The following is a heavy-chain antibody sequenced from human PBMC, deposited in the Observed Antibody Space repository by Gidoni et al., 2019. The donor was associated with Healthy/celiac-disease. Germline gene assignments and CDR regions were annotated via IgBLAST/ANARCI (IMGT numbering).Heavy chain of an antibody. D-gene: IGHD3-3*01. V-gene: IGHV3-7*05. J-gene: IGHJ6*04. Sequence: EVQLVESGGGLVQPGGSLRLSCAASGVTFSSYWMLWVRQAPGKGLEWVANIKQDGSEKYYVDSVKGRFTISRDNAKNSLYLQMNSLRAEDTAVYYCARDLTIFGVAYYYYYGMDVWGKGTTVTVSS. CDR1: GVTFSSYW. CDR3: ARDLTIFGVAYYYYYGMDV. CDR2: IKQDGSEK.